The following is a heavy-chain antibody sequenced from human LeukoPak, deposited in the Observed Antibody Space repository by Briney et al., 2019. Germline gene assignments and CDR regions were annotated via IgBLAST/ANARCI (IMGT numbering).Heavy chain of an antibody. CDR1: GFTFDDYA. CDR2: ISWNSGSI. D-gene: IGHD3-22*01. CDR3: ALQKGWWLSDY. J-gene: IGHJ4*02. Sequence: GGSLRLSCAASGFTFDDYAMHWVRQAPGKGLEWVSGISWNSGSIGYADSVKGRFTISRDNAKNSLYLQMNSLRAEDTAVYYCALQKGWWLSDYWGQGTLVTVSS. V-gene: IGHV3-9*01.